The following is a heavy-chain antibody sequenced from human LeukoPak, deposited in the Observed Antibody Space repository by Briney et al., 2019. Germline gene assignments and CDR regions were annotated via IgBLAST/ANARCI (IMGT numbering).Heavy chain of an antibody. CDR1: GGSLSSYY. CDR3: ARGEPTPSY. D-gene: IGHD1-26*01. Sequence: PSETLSVTCPVCGGSLSSYYWSWIRQPPGKGLEWIGYIYYSGSTNYNPSLTSRVTISVDTSKNQFSLTLSSVTAADTAVYYCARGEPTPSYWGQGTLVTVSS. V-gene: IGHV4-59*12. CDR2: IYYSGST. J-gene: IGHJ4*02.